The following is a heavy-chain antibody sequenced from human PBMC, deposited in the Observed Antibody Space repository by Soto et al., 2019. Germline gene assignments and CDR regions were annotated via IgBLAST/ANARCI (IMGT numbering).Heavy chain of an antibody. CDR3: ARDRGYTYGFDF. D-gene: IGHD5-18*01. J-gene: IGHJ4*02. CDR2: IHSSSSTI. V-gene: IGHV3-48*02. CDR1: GLTFTSYS. Sequence: EVPLVESGGGLVQPGGSLRLSCAASGLTFTSYSMNWVRQAPGKGLEWVSFIHSSSSTIYYADSVKGRFTISRDNAKNSLYLQMNSLRDEDTAVYYCARDRGYTYGFDFWGQGALVTVSS.